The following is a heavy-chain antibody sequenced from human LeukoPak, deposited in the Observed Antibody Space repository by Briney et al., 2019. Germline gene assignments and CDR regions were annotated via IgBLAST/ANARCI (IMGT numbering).Heavy chain of an antibody. CDR1: GYTFTSYG. Sequence: SCKASGYTFTSYGISWVRQAPGKGLEWVSAISGSGGSTYYADSVKGRFTISRDNSKNTLYLQMNSLRAEDTAVYYCAKDLDSSSWYYFDYWGQGTLVTVSS. J-gene: IGHJ4*02. D-gene: IGHD6-13*01. CDR2: ISGSGGST. CDR3: AKDLDSSSWYYFDY. V-gene: IGHV3-23*01.